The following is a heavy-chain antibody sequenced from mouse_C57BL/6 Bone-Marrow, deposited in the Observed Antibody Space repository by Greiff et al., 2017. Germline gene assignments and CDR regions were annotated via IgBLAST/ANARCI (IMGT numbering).Heavy chain of an antibody. V-gene: IGHV5-9-1*02. CDR3: TIYDDDGFAY. Sequence: EVNLVESGEGLVKPGGSLKLSCAASGFTFSSYAMSWVRQTPEKRLEWVAYISSGGDYIYYADTVKGRFTISRDNARNTLYLQMSSLKSEDTAMYYCTIYDDDGFAYWGQGTLVTVSA. J-gene: IGHJ3*01. CDR1: GFTFSSYA. D-gene: IGHD2-12*01. CDR2: ISSGGDYI.